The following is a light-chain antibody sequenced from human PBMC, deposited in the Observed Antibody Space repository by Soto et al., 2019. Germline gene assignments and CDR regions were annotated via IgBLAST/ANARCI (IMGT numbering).Light chain of an antibody. CDR2: GAS. Sequence: EVVLTQSPATPSVSPGEIATLSCRASQCVSDYLAWYQQKPGQAPRLLIFGASTRATGVPARFSGSGSGTEFTLTISSLQSEDFAVYYCQQYNNWPPLITFGQGTRLEIK. CDR1: QCVSDY. V-gene: IGKV3-15*01. J-gene: IGKJ5*01. CDR3: QQYNNWPPLIT.